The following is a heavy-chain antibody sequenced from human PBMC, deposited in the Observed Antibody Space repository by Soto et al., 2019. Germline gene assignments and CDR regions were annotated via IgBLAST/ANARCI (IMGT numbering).Heavy chain of an antibody. CDR1: GGFFSGYY. Sequence: SETRSLTCAVYGGFFSGYYWSWIRQPPGKGLEWIGEINHSGSTNYNPSLKSRVTISVDTSKNQFSLKLSSVTAADTAVYYCARWDYGDYEGTDAFDIWGQGTMVTVSS. CDR2: INHSGST. CDR3: ARWDYGDYEGTDAFDI. J-gene: IGHJ3*02. V-gene: IGHV4-34*01. D-gene: IGHD4-17*01.